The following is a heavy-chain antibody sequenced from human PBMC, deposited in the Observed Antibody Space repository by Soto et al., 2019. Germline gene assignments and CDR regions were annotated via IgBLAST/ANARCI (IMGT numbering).Heavy chain of an antibody. V-gene: IGHV3-30-3*01. J-gene: IGHJ4*02. CDR1: GFTFSSYA. CDR2: ISYDGSNK. D-gene: IGHD6-13*01. Sequence: QVQLVESGGGVVQPGRSLRLSCAASGFTFSSYAMHWVRQAPGKGLEWVAVISYDGSNKYYADSVKGRFTISRDNSKNTLYLHMNSLRAEDTAVYYCARDSEYSSSWFLDYWGQGTLVTVSS. CDR3: ARDSEYSSSWFLDY.